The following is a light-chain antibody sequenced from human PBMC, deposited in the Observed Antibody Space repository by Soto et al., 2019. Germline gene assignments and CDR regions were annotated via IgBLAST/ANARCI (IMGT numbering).Light chain of an antibody. CDR3: QQYHNYAYT. CDR2: KAS. Sequence: DIQMTQSPSTLSASVGDRVTITCRASQSISNSLAWYQQKPGKAPKLLIYKASNLEGGVPSRFSGSGSGTEFTLTISILRPDDFATYYCQQYHNYAYTFGQGTKWIS. J-gene: IGKJ1*01. CDR1: QSISNS. V-gene: IGKV1-5*03.